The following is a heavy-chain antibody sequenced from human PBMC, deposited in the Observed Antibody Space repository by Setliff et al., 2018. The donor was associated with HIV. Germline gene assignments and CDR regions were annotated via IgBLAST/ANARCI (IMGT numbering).Heavy chain of an antibody. CDR2: IYNSAST. Sequence: PSETLSLTCTVSGGSISSGNYYWNWIRQPAGKGLEWIGRISIYNSASTSYNPSLKSRVTISVDTSKNQFSLKLSSVTAADTAVYYCARHSPSDYWGQGTLVTVSS. CDR3: ARHSPSDY. V-gene: IGHV4-61*02. J-gene: IGHJ4*02. CDR1: GGSISSGNYY.